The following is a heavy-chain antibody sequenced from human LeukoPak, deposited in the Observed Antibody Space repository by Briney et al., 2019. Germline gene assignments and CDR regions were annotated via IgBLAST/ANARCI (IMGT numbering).Heavy chain of an antibody. J-gene: IGHJ4*02. V-gene: IGHV3-74*01. Sequence: PGGSLRLSCAASGFTFSSYWMHWVRQAPGKGLVWVSRIYSDGSSTTYADSVKGRFTISRDNSKNTLHLQMNSLRAEDTAVYYCAKDDRGNEAPFDYWGQGTLVTVSS. CDR2: IYSDGSST. CDR3: AKDDRGNEAPFDY. CDR1: GFTFSSYW.